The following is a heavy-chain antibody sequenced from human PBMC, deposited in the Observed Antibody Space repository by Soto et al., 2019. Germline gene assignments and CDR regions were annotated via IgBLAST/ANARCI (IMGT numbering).Heavy chain of an antibody. Sequence: HGESLKISCKGSGYSFTSYWISWVRQMPGKGLEWMGRIDPSDSYTNYSPSFQGHVTISADKSISTAYLQWSSLKASDTAMYYCARLAGGATDPYYYYGMDVWGQGTTVTVSS. CDR3: ARLAGGATDPYYYYGMDV. D-gene: IGHD1-26*01. CDR2: IDPSDSYT. CDR1: GYSFTSYW. J-gene: IGHJ6*02. V-gene: IGHV5-10-1*01.